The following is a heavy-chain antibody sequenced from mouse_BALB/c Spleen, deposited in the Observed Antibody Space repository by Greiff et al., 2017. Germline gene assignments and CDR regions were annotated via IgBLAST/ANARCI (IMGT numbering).Heavy chain of an antibody. Sequence: QVQLKESGAELAKPGASVKMSCKASGYTFTSYWMHWVKQRPGQGLEWIGYINPSTGYTEYNQKFKDKATLTADKSSSTAYMQLSSLTSEDSAVYYCGGVLTGTVDYWGQGTTLTVSS. CDR3: GGVLTGTVDY. CDR1: GYTFTSYW. J-gene: IGHJ2*01. D-gene: IGHD4-1*01. V-gene: IGHV1-7*01. CDR2: INPSTGYT.